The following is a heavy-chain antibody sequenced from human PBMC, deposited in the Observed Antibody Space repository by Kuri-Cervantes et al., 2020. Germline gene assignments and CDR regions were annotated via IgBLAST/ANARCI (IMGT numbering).Heavy chain of an antibody. CDR3: AKDQLSGIVVSIDY. Sequence: ETLSLTCAASGFTFSSYDMHGVRQATGKGLEWVSAIGTAGDTYYPGSVKGRFTISRDNANNSLYLQMNSLRPEDTAVYFCAKDQLSGIVVSIDYWGQGTLVTVSS. CDR2: IGTAGDT. CDR1: GFTFSSYD. V-gene: IGHV3-13*01. J-gene: IGHJ4*02. D-gene: IGHD3-10*01.